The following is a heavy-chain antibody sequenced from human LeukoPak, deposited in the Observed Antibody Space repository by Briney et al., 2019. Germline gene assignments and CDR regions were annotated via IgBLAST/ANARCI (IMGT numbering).Heavy chain of an antibody. Sequence: ASVKVSCKASGYNFTSYTISWVRQAPGQGLEWMGWISAYNGNTNYGQKLQGRVTMTTDTSTSTAYMELRSLRPDDTAVYYCARDEGAPIAAANVWGRGTMVTVSS. CDR3: ARDEGAPIAAANV. CDR1: GYNFTSYT. V-gene: IGHV1-18*01. CDR2: ISAYNGNT. J-gene: IGHJ3*01. D-gene: IGHD6-13*01.